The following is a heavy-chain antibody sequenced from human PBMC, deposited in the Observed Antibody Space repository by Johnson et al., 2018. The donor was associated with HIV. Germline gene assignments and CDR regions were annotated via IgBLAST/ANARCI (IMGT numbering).Heavy chain of an antibody. CDR1: GFTFDDYA. CDR3: ARGGVYYDKAFDI. J-gene: IGHJ3*02. V-gene: IGHV3-13*01. D-gene: IGHD3-22*01. Sequence: EVHLVESGGGLVQPGGSLRLSCAASGFTFDDYAMHWVRQATGKGLEWVSAIGTAGDTYYPGSVKGRFTISRENAKNSLYLQMNSLRAGDTAVYYCARGGVYYDKAFDIWGQGTMVTVSS. CDR2: IGTAGDT.